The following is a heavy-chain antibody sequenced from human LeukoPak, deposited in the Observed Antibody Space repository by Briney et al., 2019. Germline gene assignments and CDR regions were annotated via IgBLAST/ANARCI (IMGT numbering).Heavy chain of an antibody. CDR2: INTNTGNP. CDR3: ARGVGSSGYYSAYDY. J-gene: IGHJ4*02. Sequence: ASVKVSCKASGYTFTSYAMNWVRQAPGQGLEWMGWINTNTGNPTYAQGFTGRFVFSLDTSVSTAYPQISSLKAEDTAVYYCARGVGSSGYYSAYDYWGQGTLVTVSS. CDR1: GYTFTSYA. V-gene: IGHV7-4-1*02. D-gene: IGHD3-22*01.